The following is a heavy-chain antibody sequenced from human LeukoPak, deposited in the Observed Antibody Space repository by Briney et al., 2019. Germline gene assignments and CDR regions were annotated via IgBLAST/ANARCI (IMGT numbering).Heavy chain of an antibody. V-gene: IGHV3-74*01. J-gene: IGHJ4*02. CDR3: ARTEYSGSYFDH. Sequence: PGGSLRLSCAASGFTLSSFWMHWVRQAPGKGLVWVSRINSDGSSITYADSVKGRFTISRDNAKNTLYLEMNSLRAEDTAVYYCARTEYSGSYFDHWGQGTLVTVSS. D-gene: IGHD1-26*01. CDR2: INSDGSSI. CDR1: GFTLSSFW.